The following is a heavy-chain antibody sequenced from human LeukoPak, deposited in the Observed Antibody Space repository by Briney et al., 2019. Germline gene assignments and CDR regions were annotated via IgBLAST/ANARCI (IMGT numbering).Heavy chain of an antibody. V-gene: IGHV3-30*18. J-gene: IGHJ4*02. CDR2: ISYDGSNK. D-gene: IGHD3-10*01. CDR1: GFTFSSYG. Sequence: GGSLRLSCAASGFTFSSYGMHWVRQAPGKGLEWVAVISYDGSNKYYADSVKGRFTISRDNSKNTLYLQMNSLRAEDTAVYYCAKEVSPSTWFGELFARVLALDYWGQGTLVTVSS. CDR3: AKEVSPSTWFGELFARVLALDY.